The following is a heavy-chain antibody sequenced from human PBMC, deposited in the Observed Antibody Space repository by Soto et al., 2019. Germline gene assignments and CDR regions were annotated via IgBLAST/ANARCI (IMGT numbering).Heavy chain of an antibody. CDR2: ISGGDTT. D-gene: IGHD3-10*01. CDR1: GFTFTSYS. CDR3: AKRESGSGTSPPLIGS. Sequence: EVQLLESGGGLVQPGGSLRLSCAASGFTFTSYSMNWVRQAPGKGLEWVSTISGGDTTFYADSVKGRFTISRDESKNTLYLERNSLRVDDTAVYFCAKRESGSGTSPPLIGSWGQGTLVTVSS. J-gene: IGHJ4*02. V-gene: IGHV3-23*01.